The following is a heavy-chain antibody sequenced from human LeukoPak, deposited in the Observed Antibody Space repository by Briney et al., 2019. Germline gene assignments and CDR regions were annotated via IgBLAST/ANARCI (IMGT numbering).Heavy chain of an antibody. Sequence: GASVKVSCKVSGYTLTELSMHWARQSPGKGLEWMGGFDPEDGETIYAQKFQGRVTMTEDTSTDTAYMELSSLRSEDTAVYYCATASGYDYDYYYMDVWGKGTTVTVSS. CDR3: ATASGYDYDYYYMDV. CDR1: GYTLTELS. D-gene: IGHD5-12*01. CDR2: FDPEDGET. V-gene: IGHV1-24*01. J-gene: IGHJ6*03.